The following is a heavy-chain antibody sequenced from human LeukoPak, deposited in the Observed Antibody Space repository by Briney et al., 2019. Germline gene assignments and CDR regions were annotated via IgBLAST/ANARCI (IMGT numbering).Heavy chain of an antibody. CDR1: GFTFSSYG. CDR2: IRYDGSNK. J-gene: IGHJ4*02. V-gene: IGHV3-30*02. CDR3: AKDHDYGDYVNEFLDY. D-gene: IGHD4-17*01. Sequence: PGGSLRLSCAASGFTFSSYGMHWVRQAPGKGLEWVAFIRYDGSNKYYAGSVKGRFTISRDNSKNTRYLQMNSLRAEDTAVYYCAKDHDYGDYVNEFLDYWGQGTLVTVSS.